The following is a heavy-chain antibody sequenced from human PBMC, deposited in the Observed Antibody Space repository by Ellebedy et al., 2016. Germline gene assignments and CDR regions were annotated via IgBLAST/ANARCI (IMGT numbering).Heavy chain of an antibody. V-gene: IGHV3-66*01. CDR3: ASGPPGYGGYRD. Sequence: GGSLRLSXAASGFTLSSYGTHWVRQAPGKGLEWVADLNAGGAAYYVGSVQGRFTISRDNSKNTMFLQMNSLRVDDTAVYYCASGPPGYGGYRDWGQGTLVTVSS. CDR1: GFTLSSYG. J-gene: IGHJ4*02. CDR2: LNAGGAA. D-gene: IGHD4-23*01.